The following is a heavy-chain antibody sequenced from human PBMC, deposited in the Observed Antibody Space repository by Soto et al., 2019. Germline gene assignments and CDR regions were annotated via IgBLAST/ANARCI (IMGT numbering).Heavy chain of an antibody. CDR1: GFTFSSYW. J-gene: IGHJ4*02. D-gene: IGHD6-6*01. CDR3: ARGTGYSSSSGGD. Sequence: GGSLRLSCAASGFTFSSYWMSWVRQAPGKGLEWVANIKQDGSEKYYVDSVKGRFTISRDNAKNSLYLQMNSLRAEDTAVYYCARGTGYSSSSGGDWGQGTLVTVSS. CDR2: IKQDGSEK. V-gene: IGHV3-7*05.